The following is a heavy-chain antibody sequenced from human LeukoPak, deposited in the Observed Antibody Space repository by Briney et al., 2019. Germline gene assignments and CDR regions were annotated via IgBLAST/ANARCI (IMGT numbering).Heavy chain of an antibody. CDR2: ISGSGGST. CDR1: GFTFSSYG. CDR3: AKDKSSWYSHAFDI. J-gene: IGHJ3*02. V-gene: IGHV3-23*01. Sequence: GGSLRLSCAASGFTFSSYGVSWVRQAPGKGLEWVSAISGSGGSTYYADSVKGRFTISRDNSKNTLYLQMNSLRAEDTALYYCAKDKSSWYSHAFDIWGQGTMVTVSS. D-gene: IGHD6-13*01.